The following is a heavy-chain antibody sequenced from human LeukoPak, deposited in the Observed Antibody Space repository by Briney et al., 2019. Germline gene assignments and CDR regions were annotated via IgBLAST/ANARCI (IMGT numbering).Heavy chain of an antibody. CDR2: INHSGST. V-gene: IGHV4-34*01. J-gene: IGHJ4*02. Sequence: SETLSLTCAVYGGSFSGYYWSWIRQPPGKGLEWIGEINHSGSTNYNPSLKSRVTLSVDTSKNQFSLKLSSVTAADTAVYYCARGLSSSLDYWGQGTLVTVSS. CDR1: GGSFSGYY. D-gene: IGHD2/OR15-2a*01. CDR3: ARGLSSSLDY.